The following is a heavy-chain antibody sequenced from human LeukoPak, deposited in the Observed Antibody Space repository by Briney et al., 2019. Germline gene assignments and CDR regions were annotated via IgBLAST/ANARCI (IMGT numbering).Heavy chain of an antibody. CDR2: IYPADSDT. CDR1: GYSFSNYW. J-gene: IGHJ4*02. D-gene: IGHD3-22*01. Sequence: GESLKISCKGSGYSFSNYWIGWVRRMPGKGLEWMGIIYPADSDTRYSPSFQGQVTISADKSITTAYLHWSSLQASDTAMYYCARRASAYDSSGYHFDYWGQGTLVTVSS. CDR3: ARRASAYDSSGYHFDY. V-gene: IGHV5-51*01.